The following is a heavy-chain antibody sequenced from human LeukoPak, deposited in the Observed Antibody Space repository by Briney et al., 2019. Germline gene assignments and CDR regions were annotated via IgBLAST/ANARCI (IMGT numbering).Heavy chain of an antibody. CDR2: INHSGST. J-gene: IGHJ3*02. Sequence: SETLSLTCAVHGGSFSGYYWSWIRQPPGKGLEWIGEINHSGSTNYNPSLKSRVTISVDTSKNQFSLKLSSVTAADTAVYYCARDVPYCSGGSCYVDAFDIWGQGTMVTVSS. V-gene: IGHV4-34*01. D-gene: IGHD2-15*01. CDR3: ARDVPYCSGGSCYVDAFDI. CDR1: GGSFSGYY.